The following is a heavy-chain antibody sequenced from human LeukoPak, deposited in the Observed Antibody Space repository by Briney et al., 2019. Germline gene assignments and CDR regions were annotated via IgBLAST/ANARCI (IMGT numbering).Heavy chain of an antibody. CDR3: ARDRYYYDSSGYYYDY. CDR2: INPNSGGT. V-gene: IGHV1-2*02. Sequence: ASVKVSCKTSAYTFTGYYMHWVRQAPGQGLEWMGWINPNSGGTNYAQKFQGRVTMTRDTSISTAYMELSRLRSDDTAVYYCARDRYYYDSSGYYYDYWGQGTLVTVSS. J-gene: IGHJ4*02. D-gene: IGHD3-22*01. CDR1: AYTFTGYY.